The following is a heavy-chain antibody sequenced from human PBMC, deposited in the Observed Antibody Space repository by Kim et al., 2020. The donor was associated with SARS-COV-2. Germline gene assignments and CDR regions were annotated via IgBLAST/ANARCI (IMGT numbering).Heavy chain of an antibody. J-gene: IGHJ3*02. Sequence: QKFQGRVTITRDTSASTAYMELSSLRSEDTAVYYCARGVYSSSFLAFDIWGQGTMVTVSS. CDR3: ARGVYSSSFLAFDI. D-gene: IGHD6-13*01. V-gene: IGHV1-3*01.